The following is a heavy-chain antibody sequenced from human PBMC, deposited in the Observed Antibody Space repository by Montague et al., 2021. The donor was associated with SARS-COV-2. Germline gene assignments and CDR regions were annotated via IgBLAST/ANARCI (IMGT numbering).Heavy chain of an antibody. J-gene: IGHJ5*01. CDR3: AREDAWAYCGDDDYGGWFDS. CDR2: IFYNGST. V-gene: IGHV4-59*01. Sequence: SETLSLTCTVSFGSISSYYWSWIRQPPGKGLEWIGFIFYNGSTNYNPSLKRRVSISLDTSKNQFSLKLSSVTAADTAVYYCAREDAWAYCGDDDYGGWFDSWGQGTLVTVSS. CDR1: FGSISSYY. D-gene: IGHD2-21*01.